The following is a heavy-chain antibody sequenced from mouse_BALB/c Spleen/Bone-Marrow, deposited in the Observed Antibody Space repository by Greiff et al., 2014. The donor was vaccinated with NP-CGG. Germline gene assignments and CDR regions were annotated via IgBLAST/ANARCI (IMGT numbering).Heavy chain of an antibody. CDR1: GDSITSGY. J-gene: IGHJ3*01. CDR2: ISYSDST. D-gene: IGHD2-1*01. CDR3: ARGYGNYRAWFAY. Sequence: EVQVVESGPSLVKPSQTLSLTCSVTGDSITSGYWNWIRKFPGNKLEYMGYISYSDSTYYNPSLKSRISITRDTSKNQYYLQLNSVTTEDTATYHCARGYGNYRAWFAYWGQGTLVTVSA. V-gene: IGHV3-8*02.